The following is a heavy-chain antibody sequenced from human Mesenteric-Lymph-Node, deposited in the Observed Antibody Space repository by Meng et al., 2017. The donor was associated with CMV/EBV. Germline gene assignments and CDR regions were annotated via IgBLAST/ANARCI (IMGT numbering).Heavy chain of an antibody. Sequence: SLKISCAASGFTFDDYAMHWVRQAPGKGLEWVSGISWNSGSIGYADSVKGRFTISRDNAKNTMYLQMNSLRPEDTAVYFCAKDITTYGNRYFDSWGQGTLVTVSS. D-gene: IGHD4-23*01. CDR2: ISWNSGSI. J-gene: IGHJ4*02. CDR1: GFTFDDYA. V-gene: IGHV3-9*01. CDR3: AKDITTYGNRYFDS.